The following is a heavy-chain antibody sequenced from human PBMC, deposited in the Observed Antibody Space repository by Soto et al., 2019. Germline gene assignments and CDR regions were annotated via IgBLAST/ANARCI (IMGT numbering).Heavy chain of an antibody. J-gene: IGHJ6*02. CDR2: IIPIFGTA. CDR3: ARRITIFGVVTAPYYYYGMDV. V-gene: IGHV1-69*01. CDR1: GGTFSSYA. Sequence: QVQLVQSGAEVKKPGSSVKVSCKASGGTFSSYAISWVRQAPGQGLEWMGGIIPIFGTANYAQKFQGRVTITADESTGTAYMELSSLRSEDTAVYYCARRITIFGVVTAPYYYYGMDVWGQGTTVTVSS. D-gene: IGHD3-3*01.